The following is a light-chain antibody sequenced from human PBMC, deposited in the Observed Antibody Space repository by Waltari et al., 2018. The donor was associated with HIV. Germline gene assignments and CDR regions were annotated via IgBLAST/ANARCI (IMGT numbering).Light chain of an antibody. CDR1: ALPKQY. J-gene: IGLJ1*01. V-gene: IGLV3-25*03. CDR3: QSADNILTYYV. CDR2: RDT. Sequence: SFELTQPPSVSVSPGQTARITCSGEALPKQYVHWYQQKPGESPVLVMYRDTERPSGLPERFSGSSSWTTVTLIITSVQSDDEADYYCQSADNILTYYVFGNGTRVTLL.